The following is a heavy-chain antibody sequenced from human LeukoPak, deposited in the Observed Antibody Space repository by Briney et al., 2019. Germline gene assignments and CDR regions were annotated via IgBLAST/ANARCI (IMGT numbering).Heavy chain of an antibody. V-gene: IGHV4-34*01. CDR3: ALIGYCSSTSCALDY. CDR2: INHSGST. CDR1: GGSFSGYY. D-gene: IGHD2-2*01. Sequence: SETLSLTCAVYGGSFSGYYWSWICQPPGKGLEWIGEINHSGSTNYNPSLKSRVTISVDTSKNQFSLKLSSVTAADTAVYYCALIGYCSSTSCALDYWGQGTLVTVSS. J-gene: IGHJ4*02.